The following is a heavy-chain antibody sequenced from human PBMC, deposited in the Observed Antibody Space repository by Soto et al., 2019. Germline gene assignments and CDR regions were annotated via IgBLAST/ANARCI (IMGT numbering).Heavy chain of an antibody. D-gene: IGHD2-15*01. J-gene: IGHJ5*02. CDR2: ISSSSSYI. V-gene: IGHV3-21*01. Sequence: GSLRLSCAASGFTFSSYSMNWVRQAPGKGLEWVSSISSSSSYIYYADSVKRRFTISRDNAKNSLYLQMNSLRAEDTAVYYCARGTRQRGGGSCPANCWFDPWGQGTLVTVSS. CDR1: GFTFSSYS. CDR3: ARGTRQRGGGSCPANCWFDP.